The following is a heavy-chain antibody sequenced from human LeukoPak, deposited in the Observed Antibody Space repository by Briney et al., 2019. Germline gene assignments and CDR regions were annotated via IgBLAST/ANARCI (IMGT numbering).Heavy chain of an antibody. J-gene: IGHJ5*02. D-gene: IGHD6-19*01. CDR1: GFTFDDYA. CDR2: ISWNSGSI. Sequence: SLRLSCAASGFTFDDYAMHWVRPAPGKGLEWVSGISWNSGSIGYADSVKGRFTISRDNAKNSLYLQMNSLRAEDTALYYCAKDVYSSGWYSWFDPWGQGTLVTVSS. V-gene: IGHV3-9*01. CDR3: AKDVYSSGWYSWFDP.